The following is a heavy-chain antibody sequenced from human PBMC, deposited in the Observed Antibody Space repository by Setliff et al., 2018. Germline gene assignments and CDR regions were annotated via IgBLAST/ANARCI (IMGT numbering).Heavy chain of an antibody. V-gene: IGHV2-5*01. D-gene: IGHD4-17*01. CDR2: IYWNDDK. J-gene: IGHJ1*01. Sequence: LSLTCTVSGGSISSSDYYWGWIRQPPGKALEWLALIYWNDDKRYSPSLKSRLTITKDTSKNQVVLTMTNMDPVDTATYYCAHKYGDYVRYFQHWGQGTLVTVSS. CDR1: GGSISSSDYY. CDR3: AHKYGDYVRYFQH.